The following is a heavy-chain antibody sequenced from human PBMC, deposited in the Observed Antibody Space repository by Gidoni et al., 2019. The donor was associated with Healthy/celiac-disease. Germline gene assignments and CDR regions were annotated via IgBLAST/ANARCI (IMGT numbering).Heavy chain of an antibody. J-gene: IGHJ4*02. V-gene: IGHV3-30-3*01. Sequence: QVQLVESGGGVVQPGRSLRLSCAASGFTFSSYAMHWVRQAPGKGLEWVAVISYDGSNKYYADSVKGRFTISRDNSKNTLYLQMNSLRAEDTAVYYCARALRELLRALGDYWGQGTLVTVSS. CDR3: ARALRELLRALGDY. CDR2: ISYDGSNK. D-gene: IGHD1-26*01. CDR1: GFTFSSYA.